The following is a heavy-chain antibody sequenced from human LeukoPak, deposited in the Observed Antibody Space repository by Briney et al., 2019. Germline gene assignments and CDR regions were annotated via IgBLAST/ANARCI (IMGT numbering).Heavy chain of an antibody. V-gene: IGHV1-8*01. Sequence: ASVKVSCKASGYTFNSYDINWVRQVTGQGLEWMGWMNPNTGNTGYGERFQGRVTMTRDNSISTAYMELNSLTSEDTAVYYCARDRLVDGYISGWGPTGYWGQGTLVTVSS. J-gene: IGHJ4*02. CDR1: GYTFNSYD. CDR3: ARDRLVDGYISGWGPTGY. D-gene: IGHD6-19*01. CDR2: MNPNTGNT.